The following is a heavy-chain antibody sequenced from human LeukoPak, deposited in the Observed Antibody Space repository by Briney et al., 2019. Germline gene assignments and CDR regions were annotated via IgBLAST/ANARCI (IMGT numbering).Heavy chain of an antibody. CDR1: GGSFSGYY. CDR2: INHSGST. Sequence: SETLSLTCAVYGGSFSGYYWSWIRQPPGKGLEWIGEINHSGSTNYNPSLKSRVTISVDTSKNQFSLKLSSVTAAYTAVYYCARGLTIPHQYYYGSGSYYYDYWGQGTLVTVSS. V-gene: IGHV4-34*01. J-gene: IGHJ4*02. D-gene: IGHD3-10*01. CDR3: ARGLTIPHQYYYGSGSYYYDY.